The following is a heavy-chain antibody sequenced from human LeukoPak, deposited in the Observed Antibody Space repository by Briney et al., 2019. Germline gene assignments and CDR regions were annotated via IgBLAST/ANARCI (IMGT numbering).Heavy chain of an antibody. CDR2: INPNSGGT. Sequence: VSVKVSCKASGYTFTGYYMHWVRQAPGQGLEWMGWINPNSGGTNYAQKFQGRVTMTRDTSISTAYMEVSRLRSDDTAVYYCARVGDGYNSEGDWFDPWGQGTLVTVSS. V-gene: IGHV1-2*02. CDR1: GYTFTGYY. CDR3: ARVGDGYNSEGDWFDP. J-gene: IGHJ5*02. D-gene: IGHD5-24*01.